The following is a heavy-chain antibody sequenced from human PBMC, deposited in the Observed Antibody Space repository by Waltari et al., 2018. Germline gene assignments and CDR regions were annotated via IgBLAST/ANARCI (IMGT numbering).Heavy chain of an antibody. CDR3: AREAVVGATPDFDY. CDR2: ISATSGHI. D-gene: IGHD1-26*01. CDR1: GFTFSIYN. J-gene: IGHJ4*02. V-gene: IGHV3-21*02. Sequence: EVQLVESGGGLVKSGGSLXLSCAASGFTFSIYNMNWLRQAPGKGLEWVSSISATSGHIYYADSLEGRFTISRDNAKNSLHLQIDSLRAEDTAVYYCAREAVVGATPDFDYWGQGTLVTVSS.